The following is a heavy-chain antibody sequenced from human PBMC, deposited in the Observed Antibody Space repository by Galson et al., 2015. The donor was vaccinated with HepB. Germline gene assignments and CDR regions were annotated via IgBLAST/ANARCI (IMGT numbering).Heavy chain of an antibody. V-gene: IGHV1-69*04. CDR3: ASYMNAVVGHMDV. Sequence: SVKVSCKASGGTFSSYAISWVRQAPGQGLEWMGRIIPILGIANYAQKFQGRVTITADKSTSTAYMELSSLRSEDTAVYYCASYMNAVVGHMDVWGQGTTVTVSS. CDR1: GGTFSSYA. J-gene: IGHJ6*02. CDR2: IIPILGIA. D-gene: IGHD1-1*01.